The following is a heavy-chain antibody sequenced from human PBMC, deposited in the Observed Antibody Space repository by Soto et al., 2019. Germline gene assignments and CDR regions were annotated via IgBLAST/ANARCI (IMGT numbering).Heavy chain of an antibody. CDR1: GFTFSGYW. V-gene: IGHV3-7*01. CDR2: IKSDGSAK. J-gene: IGHJ4*02. D-gene: IGHD2-8*01. CDR3: DSDRVLYRFDY. Sequence: VRLVEAGGGLVQPGGSLRLSCAASGFTFSGYWMSWVRQAPGTGLERVASIKSDGSAKFYVDSVEGRFSVSRDNTKNSVYLQMNTLRAEDTAVYSCDSDRVLYRFDYWGQGTLVPVSS.